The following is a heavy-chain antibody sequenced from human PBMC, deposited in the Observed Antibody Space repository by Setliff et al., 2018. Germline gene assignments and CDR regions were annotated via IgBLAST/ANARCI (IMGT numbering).Heavy chain of an antibody. D-gene: IGHD3-10*01. CDR1: GGPFSGYY. CDR3: ARGFLRYDSGTYYTY. J-gene: IGHJ4*02. V-gene: IGHV4-34*01. CDR2: INHSGGT. Sequence: PSETLSLTCAVQGGPFSGYYWSWIRQPPGKGLESIGDINHSGGTNYNPSLKSRVTVSIATSKNHFSLKLSSVTAADTAVYYCARGFLRYDSGTYYTYWGQGTLVTVSS.